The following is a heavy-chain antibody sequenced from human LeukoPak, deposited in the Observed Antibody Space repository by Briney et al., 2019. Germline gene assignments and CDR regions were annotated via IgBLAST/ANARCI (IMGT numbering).Heavy chain of an antibody. CDR3: AIDTNNYYGSGSFDY. Sequence: GESLKISCKGSGYSFTSYWIGWVRQMPGKALEWMGIIYPGDSDTRYSPSFQGQVTISADKSISTAYLQWSSLKASDTAMYYCAIDTNNYYGSGSFDYWGQGTLVTVSS. D-gene: IGHD3-10*01. CDR2: IYPGDSDT. V-gene: IGHV5-51*01. J-gene: IGHJ4*02. CDR1: GYSFTSYW.